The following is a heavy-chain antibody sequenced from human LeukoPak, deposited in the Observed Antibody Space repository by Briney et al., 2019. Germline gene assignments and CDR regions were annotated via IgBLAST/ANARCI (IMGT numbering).Heavy chain of an antibody. CDR3: ASVGKQELLPDY. V-gene: IGHV3-21*01. J-gene: IGHJ4*02. Sequence: GGSLRLSCAASGFTFSSYSMNWVRQAPGKGLEWVSSISSSSSYIYYADSVKGRFTISRDNAKNSLYLQMNSLRAEDTAVYYCASVGKQELLPDYWGQGTLVTVS. D-gene: IGHD3-10*01. CDR2: ISSSSSYI. CDR1: GFTFSSYS.